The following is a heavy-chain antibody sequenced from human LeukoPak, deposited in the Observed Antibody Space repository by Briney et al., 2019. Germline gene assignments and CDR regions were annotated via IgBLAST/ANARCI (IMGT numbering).Heavy chain of an antibody. CDR1: GGSISSYY. D-gene: IGHD2-15*01. V-gene: IGHV4-59*01. Sequence: SETLSLTCTVSGGSISSYYWSWIRQPPGKGLEWIGYIYYSGSTNYNPSLKSRVTISVDTSKNQFSLKLSSVTAADTAVYYCARDRCSGGCCHPYYYYMDVWGKGTTVTVSS. CDR2: IYYSGST. CDR3: ARDRCSGGCCHPYYYYMDV. J-gene: IGHJ6*03.